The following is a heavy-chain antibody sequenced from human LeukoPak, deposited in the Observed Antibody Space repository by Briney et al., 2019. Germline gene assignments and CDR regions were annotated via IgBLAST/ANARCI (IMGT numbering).Heavy chain of an antibody. CDR2: ISYDGSNK. CDR3: ARPPLSGGLYYFDY. V-gene: IGHV3-30*01. Sequence: GGSLRLSCAASGFTFSSYAMHWVRQAPGKGLEWVAVISYDGSNKYYADSVKGRFTISRDNSKNTPYLQMNSLRAEDTAVYYCARPPLSGGLYYFDYWGQGTLVTVSS. J-gene: IGHJ4*02. D-gene: IGHD3-16*01. CDR1: GFTFSSYA.